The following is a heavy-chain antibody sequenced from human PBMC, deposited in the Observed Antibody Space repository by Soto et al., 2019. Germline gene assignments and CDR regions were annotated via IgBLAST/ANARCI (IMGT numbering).Heavy chain of an antibody. V-gene: IGHV1-18*01. Sequence: ASVKVSCKASGYTFTSYDINWVRQATGQGLEWMGWMNPNNGNTNYAQKLQGRVTMTTDTSTSTAYMELRSLRSDDTAVYYCARVKTGANYYYYGMDVWGQGTTVTVSS. CDR3: ARVKTGANYYYYGMDV. D-gene: IGHD3-10*01. CDR2: MNPNNGNT. J-gene: IGHJ6*02. CDR1: GYTFTSYD.